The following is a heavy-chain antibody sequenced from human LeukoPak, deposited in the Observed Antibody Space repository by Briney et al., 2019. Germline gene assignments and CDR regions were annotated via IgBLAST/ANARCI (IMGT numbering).Heavy chain of an antibody. CDR1: GFTFSSYA. CDR2: ISGSGGST. Sequence: PGGSLRLSCAASGFTFSSYAMSWVRQAPGKGLEWVSVISGSGGSTYYADSVKGRFTISRDNSKNTLYLQMNSLRAEDTAVYYCANAPPTGGYDRGVGPPTGYYMDVWGKGTTVTVSS. V-gene: IGHV3-23*01. J-gene: IGHJ6*03. D-gene: IGHD5-12*01. CDR3: ANAPPTGGYDRGVGPPTGYYMDV.